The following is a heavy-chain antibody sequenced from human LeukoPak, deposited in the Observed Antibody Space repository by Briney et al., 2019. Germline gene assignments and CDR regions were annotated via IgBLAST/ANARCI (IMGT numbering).Heavy chain of an antibody. D-gene: IGHD3-10*01. J-gene: IGHJ2*01. CDR1: GFTLSSYS. CDR2: ISSSSYI. Sequence: PGGSPRLSCPASGFTLSSYSMNWVRQAPGKGLEWVSSISSSSYIYYADSVKGRFTISRDNAKNSLYLQMNSLRAEDTAVYYSARDVITMVRGVSDLWGRGTLVTVSS. CDR3: ARDVITMVRGVSDL. V-gene: IGHV3-21*01.